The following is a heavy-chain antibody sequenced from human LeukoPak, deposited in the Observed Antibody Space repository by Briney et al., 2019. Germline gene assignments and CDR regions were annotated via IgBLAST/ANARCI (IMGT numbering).Heavy chain of an antibody. V-gene: IGHV1-46*01. CDR2: INPSGGST. CDR1: GYTFTSYY. CDR3: ARGRRLGGFYYYYMDV. J-gene: IGHJ6*03. D-gene: IGHD3-16*01. Sequence: ASVKVSCKASGYTFTSYYIHWVRQAPGQGLEWMGIINPSGGSTSYAQKFQGRVTMTRDTSTSTVYMELSSLRSEDTAVYYCARGRRLGGFYYYYMDVWGKGTTVTISS.